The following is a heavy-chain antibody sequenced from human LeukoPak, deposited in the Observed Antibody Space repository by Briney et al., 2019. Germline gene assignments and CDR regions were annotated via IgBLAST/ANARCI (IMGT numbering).Heavy chain of an antibody. CDR1: GFTFGDYA. CDR2: IRSKAYGGTT. Sequence: GGSLRLSCTASGFTFGDYAMSWVRQAPGKGLEWVGFIRSKAYGGTTEYAASVKGRFTISRDDSKSTAYLQMNSLKTEDTAVYYCTREKLLWFGESNYYYYGMDVWGKGTTVTVSS. CDR3: TREKLLWFGESNYYYYGMDV. J-gene: IGHJ6*04. V-gene: IGHV3-49*04. D-gene: IGHD3-10*01.